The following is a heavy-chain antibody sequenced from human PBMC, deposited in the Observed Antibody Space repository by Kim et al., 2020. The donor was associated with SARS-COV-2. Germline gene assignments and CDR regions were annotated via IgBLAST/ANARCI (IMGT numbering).Heavy chain of an antibody. Sequence: SETLSLTCTVSGGSISSSSYYWGWIRQPPGKGLEWIGSIYYSGSTYYNPSLKSRVTISVDTSKNQFSLKLSSVTAADTAVYYCARHYADRQDPLTYFDYWGQGTLVTVSS. V-gene: IGHV4-39*01. CDR2: IYYSGST. J-gene: IGHJ4*02. CDR1: GGSISSSSYY. D-gene: IGHD3-16*01. CDR3: ARHYADRQDPLTYFDY.